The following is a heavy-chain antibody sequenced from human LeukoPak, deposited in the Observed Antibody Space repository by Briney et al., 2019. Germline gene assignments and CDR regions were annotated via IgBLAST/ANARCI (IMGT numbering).Heavy chain of an antibody. CDR1: GYSFTSYW. CDR3: ARGVLTIFGVVEGFDY. Sequence: GESLKISCKGSGYSFTSYWIGWVRQMPGKGLEWMGMIYPGDSGTRYSPSFQGQVTISADKSISTAYLQWSSLKASDTAMYYCARGVLTIFGVVEGFDYWGQGTLVTVSS. J-gene: IGHJ4*02. D-gene: IGHD3-3*01. CDR2: IYPGDSGT. V-gene: IGHV5-51*01.